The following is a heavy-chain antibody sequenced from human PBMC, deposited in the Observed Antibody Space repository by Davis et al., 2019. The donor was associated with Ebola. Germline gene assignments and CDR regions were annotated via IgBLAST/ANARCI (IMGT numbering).Heavy chain of an antibody. V-gene: IGHV4-59*12. CDR2: IYYSGST. J-gene: IGHJ5*02. Sequence: PGGSLRLSCTVSGGSISSYYWSWIRQPPGKGLEWIGYIYYSGSTYYNPSLKSRVTISVDTSKNQFSLKLSSVTAADTAVYYCARGQKNGRIVGATGAWFDPWGQGTLVTVSS. D-gene: IGHD1-26*01. CDR1: GGSISSYY. CDR3: ARGQKNGRIVGATGAWFDP.